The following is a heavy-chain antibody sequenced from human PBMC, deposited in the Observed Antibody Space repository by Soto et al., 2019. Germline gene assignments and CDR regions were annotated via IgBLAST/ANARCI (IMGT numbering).Heavy chain of an antibody. Sequence: PSETLSLTCTVSGGSISSYYWSWIRQPPGKGQEWIGYIYYSGSTNDNPSLKSRVTISVDTSKNQFSLKLSSVTAADTALYYCAAGGGLPRYYWGQGTLVTVSS. D-gene: IGHD5-12*01. CDR1: GGSISSYY. V-gene: IGHV4-59*12. CDR2: IYYSGST. CDR3: AAGGGLPRYY. J-gene: IGHJ4*02.